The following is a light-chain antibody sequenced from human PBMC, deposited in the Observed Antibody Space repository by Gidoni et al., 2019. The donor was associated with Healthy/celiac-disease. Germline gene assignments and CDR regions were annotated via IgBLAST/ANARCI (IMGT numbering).Light chain of an antibody. J-gene: IGLJ2*01. CDR2: DVS. V-gene: IGLV2-14*03. CDR1: SSYVGGYKY. CDR3: SSYTSSSTMV. Sequence: QSALTQPASVSGSPGQSITISCTGTSSYVGGYKYVSWYQQHPGRAPKLMIYDVSDRPSGVSRRFSGSKSGNTASLTISGLQAEDEADYYCSSYTSSSTMVFGGGTKLTVL.